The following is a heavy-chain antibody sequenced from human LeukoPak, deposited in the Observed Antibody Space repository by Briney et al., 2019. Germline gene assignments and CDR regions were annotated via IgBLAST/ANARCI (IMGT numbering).Heavy chain of an antibody. V-gene: IGHV4-59*01. CDR2: IYYSGST. J-gene: IGHJ4*02. D-gene: IGHD3-10*01. Sequence: SETLSLTCTVSGGSISSYYWSWIRQPPGKGLEWIGYIYYSGSTNYNPSLKSRVTISVDTSKNQFSLKLSSVTAADTAVYYCARGLRGIGSGSYYSPFDYWGQGTLVTVSS. CDR3: ARGLRGIGSGSYYSPFDY. CDR1: GGSISSYY.